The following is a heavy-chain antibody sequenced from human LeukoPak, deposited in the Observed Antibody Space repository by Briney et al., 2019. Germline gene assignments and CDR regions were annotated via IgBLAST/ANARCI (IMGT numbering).Heavy chain of an antibody. CDR3: ARGKMITFGGVIVPFDY. Sequence: SETLSLTCAVYGGSFSGYYWSWIRQPPGKGLEWSGEINHSGSTNYNPSLKSRVTISVDTSKNQFSLKLSSVTAADTAVYYCARGKMITFGGVIVPFDYWGQGTLVTVSS. CDR1: GGSFSGYY. D-gene: IGHD3-16*02. CDR2: INHSGST. V-gene: IGHV4-34*01. J-gene: IGHJ4*02.